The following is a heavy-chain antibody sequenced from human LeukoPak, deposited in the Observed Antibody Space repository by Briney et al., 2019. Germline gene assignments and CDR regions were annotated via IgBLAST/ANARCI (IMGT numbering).Heavy chain of an antibody. CDR2: ITGSGGNT. V-gene: IGHV3-23*01. J-gene: IGHJ4*02. Sequence: GGSLRLSCAASGFTFSNYAMSWVRQAPGKGLEWVSAITGSGGNTYYADSVKGRFTISRDNSKNTVFLQMNSLRAEGTAVYYCAKWGDYDVLTGYVSDYWGQGTLVTVSS. D-gene: IGHD3-9*01. CDR3: AKWGDYDVLTGYVSDY. CDR1: GFTFSNYA.